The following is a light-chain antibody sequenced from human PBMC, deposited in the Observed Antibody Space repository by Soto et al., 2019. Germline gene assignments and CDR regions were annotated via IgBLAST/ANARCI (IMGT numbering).Light chain of an antibody. V-gene: IGLV2-18*02. Sequence: QSALTQPPSVSGSPGQSVTISCTGTSSDVGSYNRVSWYQQPPGTAPKLMIYEVSNRPSGVPDRFFGSKSGNTASLTISGIQAEDEADYYCSSFTRSNTWVFGGGTKLTVL. J-gene: IGLJ3*02. CDR1: SSDVGSYNR. CDR3: SSFTRSNTWV. CDR2: EVS.